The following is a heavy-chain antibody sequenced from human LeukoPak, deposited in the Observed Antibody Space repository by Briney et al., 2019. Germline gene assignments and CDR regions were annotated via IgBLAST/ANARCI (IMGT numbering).Heavy chain of an antibody. CDR1: GFTFSSYS. CDR3: ARAHCSSTSCYRRNYYYYMDV. Sequence: PGGSLRLSCAASGFTFSSYSMNWVRQAPGKGLEWVSSISSSSSYIYYADSVKGRFTISRDNAKNSLYLQMNSLRAEDTAVYYCARAHCSSTSCYRRNYYYYMDVWGKGTTVTISS. CDR2: ISSSSSYI. J-gene: IGHJ6*03. V-gene: IGHV3-21*01. D-gene: IGHD2-2*01.